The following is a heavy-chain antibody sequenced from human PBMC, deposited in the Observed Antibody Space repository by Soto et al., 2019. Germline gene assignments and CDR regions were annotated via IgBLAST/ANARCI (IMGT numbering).Heavy chain of an antibody. Sequence: GGSVRLSCAASGFIFSSYEVDWVRQAPGKGLEWISYISDSGTTIYYAASVKGRFTISRDDAKNSLYLQMNNLRAEDTAVYFCVKEYCSGGTCFDAFDLWGQGTMVTVSS. V-gene: IGHV3-48*03. D-gene: IGHD2-15*01. CDR3: VKEYCSGGTCFDAFDL. CDR1: GFIFSSYE. J-gene: IGHJ3*01. CDR2: ISDSGTTI.